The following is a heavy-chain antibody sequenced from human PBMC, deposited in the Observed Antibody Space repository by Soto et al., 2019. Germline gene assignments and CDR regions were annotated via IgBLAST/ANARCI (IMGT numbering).Heavy chain of an antibody. CDR3: ARGPFTCGYYDSSGYYLY. Sequence: QVQLVQSGAEVKKTGASVKVSCKASGYTVTGYYMHWVRPANGQGLAWMGWINPNSGGTNYAQKFQGRVTMTRGTSISTAYMELSRLRSDDTAVDYGARGPFTCGYYDSSGYYLYWWQGTLVTSSS. V-gene: IGHV1-2*02. D-gene: IGHD3-22*01. CDR2: INPNSGGT. J-gene: IGHJ4*02. CDR1: GYTVTGYY.